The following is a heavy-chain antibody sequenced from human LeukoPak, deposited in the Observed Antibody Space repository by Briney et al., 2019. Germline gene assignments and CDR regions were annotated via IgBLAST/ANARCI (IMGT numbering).Heavy chain of an antibody. CDR3: AREQEVLLWPSGMDV. J-gene: IGHJ6*02. D-gene: IGHD3-10*01. CDR1: GGSISSSSYY. Sequence: SETLSLTCTVSGGSISSSSYYWGWIRQPPGKGLEWIGSIYYSGSTYYNPSLKSRVTISVDTSKNQFSLKLSSVTAADTAVYYCAREQEVLLWPSGMDVWGQGTTVTVSS. V-gene: IGHV4-39*07. CDR2: IYYSGST.